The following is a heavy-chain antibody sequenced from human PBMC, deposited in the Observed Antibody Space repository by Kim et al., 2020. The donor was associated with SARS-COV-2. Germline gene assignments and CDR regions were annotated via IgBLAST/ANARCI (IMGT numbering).Heavy chain of an antibody. V-gene: IGHV4-59*13. CDR1: GGSISSYY. D-gene: IGHD5-18*01. Sequence: SETLSLTCTVSGGSISSYYWSWIRQPPGKGLEWIGYIYYSGSTNYNPSLKSRVTISVDTSKNQFSLKLSSVTAADTAVYYCARFSGYSYGVDYWGQGTLVTVSS. CDR3: ARFSGYSYGVDY. J-gene: IGHJ4*02. CDR2: IYYSGST.